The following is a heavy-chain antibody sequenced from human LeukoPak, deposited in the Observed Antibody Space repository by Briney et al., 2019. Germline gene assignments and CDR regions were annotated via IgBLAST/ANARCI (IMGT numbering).Heavy chain of an antibody. Sequence: GGSLRLSCAASGFTFSSYSMNWVRQAPGKGLEWVSYISSSSSTIYYADSVKGRFTISRDNSKNTLYLQMNSLRAEDTAVYYCAKGRGWSGSYYFDYWGQGTLVTVSS. J-gene: IGHJ4*02. D-gene: IGHD1-26*01. CDR2: ISSSSSTI. CDR3: AKGRGWSGSYYFDY. V-gene: IGHV3-48*01. CDR1: GFTFSSYS.